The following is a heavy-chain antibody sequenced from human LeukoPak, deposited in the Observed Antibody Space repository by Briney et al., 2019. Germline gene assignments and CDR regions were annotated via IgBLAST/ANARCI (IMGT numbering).Heavy chain of an antibody. Sequence: GGSLRLSCTTSGFTVSSNYMSWVRQALGEGLEWVSVVYSGGRTYYADSVKGRFTISRDNSKNTLYLQMNSLRAEDTAVYYCARYLTGWSSAFDIWGQGTMVTVSS. CDR3: ARYLTGWSSAFDI. CDR2: VYSGGRT. V-gene: IGHV3-66*01. D-gene: IGHD6-19*01. J-gene: IGHJ3*02. CDR1: GFTVSSNY.